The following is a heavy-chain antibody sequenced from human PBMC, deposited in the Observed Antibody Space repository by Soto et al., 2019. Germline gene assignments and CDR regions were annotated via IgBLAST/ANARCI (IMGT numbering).Heavy chain of an antibody. J-gene: IGHJ6*03. D-gene: IGHD2-2*01. Sequence: GGSLRLSCAASGFTFSSSAMNWVRQAPGKGLEWVSGISSSSTYIYYANSVKGRFTISRDNAKNSLYLQMNSLRAEDTAVYYCARGTRDFYYMDVWGKGTTVTVSS. CDR3: ARGTRDFYYMDV. CDR2: ISSSSTYI. V-gene: IGHV3-21*01. CDR1: GFTFSSSA.